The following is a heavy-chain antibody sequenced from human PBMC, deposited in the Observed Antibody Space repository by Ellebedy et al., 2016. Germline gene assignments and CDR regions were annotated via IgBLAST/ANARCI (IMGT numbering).Heavy chain of an antibody. V-gene: IGHV4-61*01. J-gene: IGHJ3*02. CDR2: IYYSGST. CDR1: GGSVSSGSYY. Sequence: SETLSLTXTVSGGSVSSGSYYWSWIRQPPGKGLEWIGYIYYSGSTNYNPSLKSRVTMSVDTSKNQFSLKLSSVTAADTAVYYCARKEVITMVRGVGGAFDIWGQGTMVTVSS. D-gene: IGHD3-10*01. CDR3: ARKEVITMVRGVGGAFDI.